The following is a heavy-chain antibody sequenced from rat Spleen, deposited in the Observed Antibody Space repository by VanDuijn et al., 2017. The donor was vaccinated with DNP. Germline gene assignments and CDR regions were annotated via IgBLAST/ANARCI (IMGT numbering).Heavy chain of an antibody. V-gene: IGHV5S23*01. CDR1: GFPFGNYY. CDR3: ARRDYPVPAY. Sequence: EVQLVESGGGLVQPGRFLNLPCAAPGFPFGNYYMDWVRQAPKKGLEWVASISTSGSRTYYPDSVKGRFTISRDDAKSSLYLQMNSLKSEDTATYYCARRDYPVPAYWGQGTLVTVSS. D-gene: IGHD1-4*01. J-gene: IGHJ3*01. CDR2: ISTSGSRT.